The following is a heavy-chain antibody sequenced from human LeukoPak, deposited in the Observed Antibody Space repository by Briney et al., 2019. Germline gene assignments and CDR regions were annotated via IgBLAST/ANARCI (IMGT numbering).Heavy chain of an antibody. Sequence: GGSLRLSCAASGFTFSSYAMNWVRQAPGTGLEWVSAISGSGSTTYYADSVKGRFTISRDSSKNTLFLQMNSLRAEDTAVYYCAKDQWQAVKVTEFDYWGQGTLVTVSS. J-gene: IGHJ4*02. V-gene: IGHV3-23*01. CDR1: GFTFSSYA. CDR3: AKDQWQAVKVTEFDY. D-gene: IGHD6-19*01. CDR2: ISGSGSTT.